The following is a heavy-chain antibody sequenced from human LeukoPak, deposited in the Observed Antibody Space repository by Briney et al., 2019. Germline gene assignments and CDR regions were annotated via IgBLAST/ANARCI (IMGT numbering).Heavy chain of an antibody. D-gene: IGHD3-16*01. Sequence: GGSLKLSCAASGFTFSGSAMHWVRQASGKGLEWVGRIRSKANSYATAYVASVKGRFTISRDDSKNTAYLQMNSLKTEDTAVYYCTRPIQGLYEGPRFDPWGQGTLVTVSS. V-gene: IGHV3-73*01. CDR3: TRPIQGLYEGPRFDP. J-gene: IGHJ5*02. CDR2: IRSKANSYAT. CDR1: GFTFSGSA.